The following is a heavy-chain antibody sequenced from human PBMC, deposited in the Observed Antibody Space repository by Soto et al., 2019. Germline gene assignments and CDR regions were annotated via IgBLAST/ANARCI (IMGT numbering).Heavy chain of an antibody. CDR3: ARDRYSYDSRAYQGVDWYFDL. J-gene: IGHJ2*01. CDR1: AFTFNNYG. CDR2: IWYDGSHE. V-gene: IGHV3-33*01. Sequence: PGGSLRLSCAASAFTFNNYGMHWVRQAPGKGLEWVAVIWYDGSHESYADSVKGRFTISRDNSKNTLYLQMNSLRAEDTAVYYCARDRYSYDSRAYQGVDWYFDLWGRGTLVTVSS. D-gene: IGHD3-22*01.